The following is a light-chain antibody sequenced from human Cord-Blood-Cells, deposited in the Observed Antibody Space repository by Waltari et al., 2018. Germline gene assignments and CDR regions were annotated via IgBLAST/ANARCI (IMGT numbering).Light chain of an antibody. Sequence: QSALTQPASVSGSPGQSITISCTRTSSDVGGYNYAPWYQQHPGKAPKLRIYDVSKRTSGVSNRYSHAKPCNPASPTISELQAEDEADYYCSSYTSRSTLVFGGGTNLTVL. V-gene: IGLV2-14*03. CDR1: SSDVGGYNY. CDR3: SSYTSRSTLV. J-gene: IGLJ3*02. CDR2: DVS.